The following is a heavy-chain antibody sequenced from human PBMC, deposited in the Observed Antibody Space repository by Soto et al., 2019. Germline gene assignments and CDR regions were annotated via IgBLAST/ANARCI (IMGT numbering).Heavy chain of an antibody. CDR2: IYHTGHT. V-gene: IGHV4-38-2*02. CDR1: NFSISSGYY. J-gene: IGHJ4*02. D-gene: IGHD2-21*02. CDR3: PRLMGDVTLPLSLYFDF. Sequence: SETLSLTCIVSNFSISSGYYWGWIRQSPGKGLEWIATIYHTGHTYYNPSLKSRVTISVDTSENHFSLKLSYVTAADTAFYYCPRLMGDVTLPLSLYFDFWGQGTLVTVSS.